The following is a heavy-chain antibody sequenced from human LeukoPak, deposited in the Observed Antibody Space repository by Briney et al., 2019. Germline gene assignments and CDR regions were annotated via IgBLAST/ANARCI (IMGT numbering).Heavy chain of an antibody. V-gene: IGHV4-4*07. CDR3: AGTEPPTGNYNWFDP. D-gene: IGHD1-14*01. Sequence: SETLSLTCTVSGGSISSYYWSWIRQPAGKGLEWIGRIYTSGSTNYNPSLKSRVTMSVDTSKNQFSLKLSSVTAADTAVYYCAGTEPPTGNYNWFDPWGQGTMVTVSS. CDR1: GGSISSYY. J-gene: IGHJ5*01. CDR2: IYTSGST.